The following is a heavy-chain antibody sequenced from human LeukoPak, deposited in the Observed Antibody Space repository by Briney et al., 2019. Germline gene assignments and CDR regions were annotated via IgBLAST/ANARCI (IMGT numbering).Heavy chain of an antibody. CDR3: AQKQWVPYYFHY. J-gene: IGHJ4*02. D-gene: IGHD1/OR15-1a*01. Sequence: PSETLSLTCSVSGGSVSSGNYYCSWIRQPPGKGLELIVYIYDSGITDYNPSPKSRVTISVDTSKNQFSLRLSSVTAADTAVYYCAQKQWVPYYFHYWGQGALVTVSS. CDR2: IYDSGIT. V-gene: IGHV4-61*01. CDR1: GGSVSSGNYY.